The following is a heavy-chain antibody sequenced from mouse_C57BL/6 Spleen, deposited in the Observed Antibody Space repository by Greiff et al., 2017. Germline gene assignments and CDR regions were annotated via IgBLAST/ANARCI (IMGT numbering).Heavy chain of an antibody. V-gene: IGHV5-15*01. CDR3: ARHGLPYAMDY. D-gene: IGHD3-1*01. CDR2: ISNLAYSI. Sequence: EVHLVESGGGLVQPGGSLKLSCAASGFTFSDYGMAWVRQAPRKGPEWVAFISNLAYSIYYADTVTGRFTISRENAKNTLYLEMSSLRSEDTAMYYCARHGLPYAMDYWGQGTSVTVSS. J-gene: IGHJ4*01. CDR1: GFTFSDYG.